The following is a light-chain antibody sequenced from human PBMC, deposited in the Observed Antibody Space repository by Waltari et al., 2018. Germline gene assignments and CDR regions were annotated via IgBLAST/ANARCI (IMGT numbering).Light chain of an antibody. V-gene: IGLV8-61*01. J-gene: IGLJ3*02. CDR2: NTN. CDR1: SGSVSTSYY. CDR3: VLYMGSGASV. Sequence: QTVVTQEPSFSVSPGGTVTLTCALSSGSVSTSYYSSWYQQTPGQAPRTLIYNTNTLSCGVPDRFSGSILGNKAALTITGAQAEDESDYYCVLYMGSGASVFGGGTKLTVL.